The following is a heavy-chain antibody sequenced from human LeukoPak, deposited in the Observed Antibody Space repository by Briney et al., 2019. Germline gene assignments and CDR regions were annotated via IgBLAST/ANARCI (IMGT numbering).Heavy chain of an antibody. CDR1: GGSISNYY. Sequence: PSETLSLTCTVSGGSISNYYWSWIRQPPGKGLEWIGYIYYSGSTYYNPSLKSRVTISVDTSKNQFSLKLSSVTAADTAVYYCARQDYDILTGYHPNDYWGQGTLVTVSS. J-gene: IGHJ4*02. V-gene: IGHV4-59*08. CDR3: ARQDYDILTGYHPNDY. D-gene: IGHD3-9*01. CDR2: IYYSGST.